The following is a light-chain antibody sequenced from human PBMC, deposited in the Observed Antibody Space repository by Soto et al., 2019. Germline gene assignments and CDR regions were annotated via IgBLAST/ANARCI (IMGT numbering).Light chain of an antibody. CDR2: GAS. CDR3: QQYGTSPLT. Sequence: EIVLTQSPGTLSLSPGERAILSCRASQSVSSSYLAWYQQKLGQAPRLLIYGASTRATGIPDRFSGSGSGTDFTLTISRLEPEDFAVYYCQQYGTSPLTFGPGTKVDIK. CDR1: QSVSSSY. V-gene: IGKV3-20*01. J-gene: IGKJ3*01.